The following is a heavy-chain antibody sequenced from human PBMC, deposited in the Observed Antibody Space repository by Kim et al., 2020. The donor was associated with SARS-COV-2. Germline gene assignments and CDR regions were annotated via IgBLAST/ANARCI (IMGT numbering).Heavy chain of an antibody. J-gene: IGHJ4*02. D-gene: IGHD3-10*01. V-gene: IGHV4-59*01. CDR1: GGSITHFY. CDR2: IYYSGNT. CDR3: ARGIDWFGELDMDS. Sequence: SETLSLTCTVSGGSITHFYWNWIRQPPGKGLEWIGFIYYSGNTKYNPSLRNRVTISLDTSKSQFSLNLSSVTAADTAMYFCARGIDWFGELDMDSWGQGT.